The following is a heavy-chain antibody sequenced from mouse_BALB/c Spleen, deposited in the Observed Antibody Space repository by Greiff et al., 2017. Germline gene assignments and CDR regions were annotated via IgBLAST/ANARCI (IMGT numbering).Heavy chain of an antibody. CDR2: ISIGGSYT. V-gene: IGHV5-6-4*01. CDR1: GFTFRSYS. J-gene: IGHJ4*01. Sequence: EVPVVESWGGLVKPGGSLKLSFAASGFTFRSYSMSWVRQTPGKRLEWVATISIGGSYTYYPDSVKGRFTISRDNAKNTLYLQMSSLKSEDTAMYYCTRAHYDYDLYAMDYWGQGTSVTVSS. CDR3: TRAHYDYDLYAMDY. D-gene: IGHD2-4*01.